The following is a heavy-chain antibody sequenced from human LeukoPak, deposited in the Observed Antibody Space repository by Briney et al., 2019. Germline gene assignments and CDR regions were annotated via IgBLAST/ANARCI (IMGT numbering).Heavy chain of an antibody. CDR2: IRYDGNNK. V-gene: IGHV3-30*02. J-gene: IGHJ3*02. D-gene: IGHD2-2*01. Sequence: GGSLRLSCAASGFTFSSYGMHWVRQAPGKGLEWVAFIRYDGNNKYYADSVKGQFTISRDNSKNTLYLQMNSLRAEDTAVYYCAKIRSNLGYCSSTSCRGDAFDIWGQGTMVTVSS. CDR3: AKIRSNLGYCSSTSCRGDAFDI. CDR1: GFTFSSYG.